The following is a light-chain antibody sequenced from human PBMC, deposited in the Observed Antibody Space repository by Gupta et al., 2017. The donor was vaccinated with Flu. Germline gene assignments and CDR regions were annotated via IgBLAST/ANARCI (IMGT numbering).Light chain of an antibody. J-gene: IGKJ2*01. CDR2: LGS. CDR1: QSLLHSNGYNY. Sequence: DIVMTQSPLSLPVTPGEPASISCRSSQSLLHSNGYNYLDWYLQKPGQSPQLLIYLGSNRASGVPDRFSGSASGTDFTLKISRVEAEDVGVYYCRQALQTPGTFGQGTKLEIK. CDR3: RQALQTPGT. V-gene: IGKV2-28*01.